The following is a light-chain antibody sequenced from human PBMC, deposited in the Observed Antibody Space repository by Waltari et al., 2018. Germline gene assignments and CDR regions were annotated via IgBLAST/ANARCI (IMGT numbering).Light chain of an antibody. CDR3: QQSYNTPKT. Sequence: DIQMTQSPSSLSASVGDRVTITCRASQSISNYLNWYQQRPGKAPKFLIYAASSLQSGVPSRFSGSGSGTLFTLTITSLQPEDFATYYCQQSYNTPKTFGQGP. J-gene: IGKJ1*01. CDR1: QSISNY. V-gene: IGKV1-39*01. CDR2: AAS.